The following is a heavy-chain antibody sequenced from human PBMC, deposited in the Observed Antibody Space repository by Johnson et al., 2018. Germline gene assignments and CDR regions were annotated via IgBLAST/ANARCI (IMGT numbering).Heavy chain of an antibody. CDR3: ARSAVLPWFDP. D-gene: IGHD6-19*01. Sequence: VQLVQSGAEVKKPGESLKISCKASGYSFASFWIGWVRQRPGKGLEWMGIIYPGDSATRYSPSFQGQVTISADKSPNIAYLQWSRLKAPDTAIYYCARSAVLPWFDPWGQGTLVTVSS. J-gene: IGHJ5*02. CDR1: GYSFASFW. V-gene: IGHV5-51*01. CDR2: IYPGDSAT.